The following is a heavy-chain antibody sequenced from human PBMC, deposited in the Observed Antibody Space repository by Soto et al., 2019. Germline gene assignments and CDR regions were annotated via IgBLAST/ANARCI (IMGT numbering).Heavy chain of an antibody. CDR1: EVVFSNYG. CDR2: ISYDGADI. J-gene: IGHJ5*02. Sequence: PLRLSCATSEVVFSNYGMHWVRQAPGKGLEWVAVISYDGADIYYADSVKGRFTISRDNSKNTLYLQMNSLRAEDTAVYYCQRGFDPWGQGTLVTVSS. CDR3: QRGFDP. V-gene: IGHV3-30*03.